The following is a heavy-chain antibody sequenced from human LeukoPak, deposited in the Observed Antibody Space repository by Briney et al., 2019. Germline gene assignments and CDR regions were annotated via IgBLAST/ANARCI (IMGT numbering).Heavy chain of an antibody. Sequence: GASVKVSCKASGGTFSSYAISWVRQAPGQGLEWMGRIIPILGIANYAQKFQGRVTITADKSTSTAYMELSSLRSEDTAVYYCAREIWTYGSGSYYSLDYWGQGTLVTVSS. V-gene: IGHV1-69*04. CDR3: AREIWTYGSGSYYSLDY. CDR1: GGTFSSYA. D-gene: IGHD3-10*01. CDR2: IIPILGIA. J-gene: IGHJ4*02.